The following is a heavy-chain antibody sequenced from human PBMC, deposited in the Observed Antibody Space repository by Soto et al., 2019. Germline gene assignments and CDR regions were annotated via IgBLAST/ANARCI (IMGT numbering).Heavy chain of an antibody. D-gene: IGHD6-19*01. J-gene: IGHJ3*02. CDR3: ERHGEQWLVMGAFDI. CDR2: IYYSGST. CDR1: GGSISSYY. V-gene: IGHV4-59*08. Sequence: QVQLQESGPGLVKPSETLSLTCTVSGGSISSYYWSWIRQPPGKGLEWIGYIYYSGSTNYNPSLMSRFTISVDTSKVQCSLKLSSGTAADTAVYYCERHGEQWLVMGAFDIWGQGTMVTVSS.